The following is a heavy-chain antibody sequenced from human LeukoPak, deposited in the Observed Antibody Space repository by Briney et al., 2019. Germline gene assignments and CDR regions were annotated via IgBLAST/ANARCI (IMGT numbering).Heavy chain of an antibody. CDR2: IYRSGST. J-gene: IGHJ4*02. V-gene: IGHV4-38-2*02. CDR1: GGSFSGYY. Sequence: PSETLSLTCAVYGGSFSGYYWGWIRQPPGKGLEWIGSIYRSGSTYYNPYLKSRVTISVDTSKNQFSLKLGSVAAADTAVYYCARDISGSYFGWGQGTLVTVSS. CDR3: ARDISGSYFG. D-gene: IGHD1-26*01.